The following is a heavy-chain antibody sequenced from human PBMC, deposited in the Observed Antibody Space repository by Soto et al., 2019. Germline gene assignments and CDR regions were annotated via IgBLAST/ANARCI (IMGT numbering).Heavy chain of an antibody. V-gene: IGHV3-23*01. CDR1: GFTFSTYA. J-gene: IGHJ4*02. Sequence: GGSLRLSCAASGFTFSTYAMAWVRQAPGKGLEWVSGVSASGLNTDYADPVKGRFYISRHNSKNTVSLHMNSLRAEDTALYYCAKDGPGRKSGYFFDDWGQGTPVTVAS. CDR3: AKDGPGRKSGYFFDD. CDR2: VSASGLNT. D-gene: IGHD3-10*01.